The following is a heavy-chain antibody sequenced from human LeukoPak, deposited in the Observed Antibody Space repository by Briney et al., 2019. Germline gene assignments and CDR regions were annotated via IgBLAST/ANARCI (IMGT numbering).Heavy chain of an antibody. CDR2: IYPGDSDT. J-gene: IGHJ4*02. CDR1: GYSFASYY. CDR3: ARFLVSSGWYLDY. V-gene: IGHV5-51*01. D-gene: IGHD6-19*01. Sequence: GESPKISCKGSGYSFASYYIGWVRQMPGKGLEWMGIIYPGDSDTRYSPSFQGQVTISAGQSISTAYLQWSSLKASDTAMYYCARFLVSSGWYLDYWGQGTLVTVSS.